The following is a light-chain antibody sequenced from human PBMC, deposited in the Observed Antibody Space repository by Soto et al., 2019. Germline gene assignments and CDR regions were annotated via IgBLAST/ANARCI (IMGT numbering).Light chain of an antibody. J-gene: IGLJ1*01. Sequence: QSVLTQPPSVSGSPGQSVTISCTGTSTDFVSYNRVSWYQQPPGTAPKLMIYEVSKRPSGVPDRFSGSKSGNTASLTISGLQAADEADYYCSLYTSENAYVFGTGPKVTAL. V-gene: IGLV2-18*01. CDR1: STDFVSYNR. CDR3: SLYTSENAYV. CDR2: EVS.